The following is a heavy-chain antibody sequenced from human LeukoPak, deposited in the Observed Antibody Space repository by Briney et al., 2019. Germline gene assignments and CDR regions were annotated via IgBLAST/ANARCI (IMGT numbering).Heavy chain of an antibody. J-gene: IGHJ3*02. Sequence: SETLSLTCTVSGASINNYYWTWIRQAPGKGLEWIGSMSYSGNTDYNPVLTKSRVTISVDRSKSQIYLSLGSVTAADTAVYFCAQQVVGTPNTFDTWGQGAWVTVSS. CDR1: GASINNYY. CDR3: AQQVVGTPNTFDT. CDR2: MSYSGNT. V-gene: IGHV4-59*03. D-gene: IGHD2-15*01.